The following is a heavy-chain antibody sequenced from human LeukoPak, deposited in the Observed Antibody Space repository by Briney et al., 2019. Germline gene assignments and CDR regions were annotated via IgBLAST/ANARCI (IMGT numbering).Heavy chain of an antibody. CDR1: GFTFSTYS. D-gene: IGHD6-6*01. Sequence: PGGSLRLSCAASGFTFSTYSMNWVRQAPGKGLEWLSYISSRSTTIYYADSVKGRFTISRDNAKNSLYLQMNSLRPEDTAVYYCAGGESEYSSSGDFAYRGQGTLVTVSS. CDR2: ISSRSTTI. CDR3: AGGESEYSSSGDFAY. J-gene: IGHJ4*02. V-gene: IGHV3-48*01.